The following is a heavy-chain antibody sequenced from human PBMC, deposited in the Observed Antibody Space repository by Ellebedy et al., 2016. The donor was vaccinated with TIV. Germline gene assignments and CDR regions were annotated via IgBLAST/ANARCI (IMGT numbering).Heavy chain of an antibody. CDR1: GFTFTSYS. Sequence: GGSLRLSCAASGFTFTSYSMNWVRQAPGKGLEWVAYISHSSLTIYYADSVKGRLTVSRDNAKNSLYLQMGSLRDDDTAIYFCARDMAWGNERVNDALDIWGQGTMVTVSP. CDR3: ARDMAWGNERVNDALDI. V-gene: IGHV3-48*02. J-gene: IGHJ3*02. D-gene: IGHD7-27*01. CDR2: ISHSSLTI.